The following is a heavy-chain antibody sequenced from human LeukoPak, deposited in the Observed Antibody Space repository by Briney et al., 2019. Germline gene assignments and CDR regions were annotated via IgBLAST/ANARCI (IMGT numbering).Heavy chain of an antibody. Sequence: PGGSLRLSCAASGFTFSSYSMNWVRQAPGKGLEWVSSISSNSFHIYYVDSVKGRFTISRDNAKNSLYLQMNSLRAEDTAVYYCARVVFQLRSYDDYWGQGTLVTVSS. J-gene: IGHJ4*02. CDR3: ARVVFQLRSYDDY. CDR1: GFTFSSYS. V-gene: IGHV3-21*01. CDR2: ISSNSFHI. D-gene: IGHD5-12*01.